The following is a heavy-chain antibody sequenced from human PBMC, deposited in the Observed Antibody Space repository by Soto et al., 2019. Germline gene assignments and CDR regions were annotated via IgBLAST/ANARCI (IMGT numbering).Heavy chain of an antibody. CDR3: ARGAYYYDSSGYYLPRLVDV. J-gene: IGHJ6*02. CDR1: GYTFTSYG. V-gene: IGHV1-18*01. Sequence: ASVKVSCKASGYTFTSYGISWVRQAPGQGLEWMGWISAYNGNTNYAQKLQGRVTMTTDTSTSTAYMELRSLRSDDTAVYYCARGAYYYDSSGYYLPRLVDVWGQGTTVTVSS. D-gene: IGHD3-22*01. CDR2: ISAYNGNT.